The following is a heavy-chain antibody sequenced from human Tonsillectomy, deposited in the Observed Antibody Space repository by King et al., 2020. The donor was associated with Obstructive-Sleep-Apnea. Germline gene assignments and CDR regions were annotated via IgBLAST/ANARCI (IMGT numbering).Heavy chain of an antibody. CDR3: ARDNSSSSSDY. Sequence: QLVQSGAEVKRPGASVKVSCKASGYIFTKYGISWGRQAPVQVLEWVGWVSVYDGNTNYAPKIRGRGSMTTDTSSGTAYMELRSLTSDETAVYFCARDNSSSSSDYWGQGTLVTVSP. D-gene: IGHD6-13*01. CDR2: VSVYDGNT. CDR1: GYIFTKYG. J-gene: IGHJ4*02. V-gene: IGHV1-18*01.